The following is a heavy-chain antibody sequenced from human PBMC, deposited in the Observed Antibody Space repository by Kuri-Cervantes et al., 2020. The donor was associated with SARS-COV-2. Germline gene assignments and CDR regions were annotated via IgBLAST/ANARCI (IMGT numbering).Heavy chain of an antibody. V-gene: IGHV1-8*03. CDR2: MNPNSGDT. J-gene: IGHJ4*02. Sequence: ASVKVSCKASGYTFTNYEINWVRQATGQGLEWMGWMNPNSGDTDYAQKFQGRVILTRNTSTTTAYMELRGLKSEDTAVYYCAREGTIMVGGLDSWGQGTLVTVSS. D-gene: IGHD2-21*01. CDR1: GYTFTNYE. CDR3: AREGTIMVGGLDS.